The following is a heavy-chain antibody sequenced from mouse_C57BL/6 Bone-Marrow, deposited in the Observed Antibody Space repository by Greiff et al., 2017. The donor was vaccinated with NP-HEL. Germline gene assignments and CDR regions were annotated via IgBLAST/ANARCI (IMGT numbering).Heavy chain of an antibody. J-gene: IGHJ2*01. V-gene: IGHV1-20*01. D-gene: IGHD1-1*01. CDR3: ARDGYYGSRDY. CDR2: INPYNGDT. CDR1: GYSFTGYF. Sequence: EVQVVESGPELVKPGDSVKISCKASGYSFTGYFMNWVMQSHGKSLEWIGRINPYNGDTFYNQKFKGKATLTVDKSSSTAHMGLRSLTSEDSAVYYCARDGYYGSRDYWGQGTTLTVSS.